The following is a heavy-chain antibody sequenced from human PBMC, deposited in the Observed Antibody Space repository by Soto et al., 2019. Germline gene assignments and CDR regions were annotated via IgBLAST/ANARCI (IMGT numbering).Heavy chain of an antibody. D-gene: IGHD1-1*01. Sequence: VGSLRLSCASSVFTFSNAWMSCVRDAPGKWLEWVGRIKSKTDGGTTDYAAPVKGRFTISRDDSKNTLYLQMNSLKTEDTAVYYCTTETKSRSRRGGRAFEYWGQGTLVIVS. V-gene: IGHV3-15*01. J-gene: IGHJ4*02. CDR3: TTETKSRSRRGGRAFEY. CDR1: VFTFSNAW. CDR2: IKSKTDGGTT.